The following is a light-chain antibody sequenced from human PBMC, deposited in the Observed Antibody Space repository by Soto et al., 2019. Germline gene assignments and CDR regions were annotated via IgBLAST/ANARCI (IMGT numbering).Light chain of an antibody. CDR2: GAS. J-gene: IGKJ5*01. CDR3: QQYSSSPQP. CDR1: QSVISNY. V-gene: IGKV3-20*01. Sequence: EIVLTQSPGTLSLSPGERATLSCRASQSVISNYLAWYQQRPGQAPRLLIYGASSRATGIPDRFSGSGSGTDFTLTICRLEPEDFAVYYCQQYSSSPQPYGQGPRLEIK.